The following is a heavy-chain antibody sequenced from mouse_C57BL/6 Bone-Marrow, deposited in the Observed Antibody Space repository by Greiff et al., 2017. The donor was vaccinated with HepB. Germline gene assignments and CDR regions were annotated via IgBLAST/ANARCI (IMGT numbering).Heavy chain of an antibody. V-gene: IGHV3-1*01. CDR2: ISYSGST. CDR3: ASTSSSYAMDY. CDR1: GYSITSGYN. J-gene: IGHJ4*01. D-gene: IGHD1-1*01. Sequence: DVQLQESGPGMVKPSQSLSLTCTVPGYSITSGYNWHWIRHFPGNKLEWMGYISYSGSTNYNPSLKSRISITHDTSKNHFFLKLNSVTTEDTATYYCASTSSSYAMDYWGQGTSVTVSS.